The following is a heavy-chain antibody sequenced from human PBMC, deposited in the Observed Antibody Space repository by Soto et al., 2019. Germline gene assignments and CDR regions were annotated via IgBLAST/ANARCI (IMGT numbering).Heavy chain of an antibody. J-gene: IGHJ4*02. CDR3: GRHPSPDFYSIVY. Sequence: GGSMRLSCAASGFTFSSYSMNWVRQAPGKGLEWVSSISSSSTAIFYGDSVKGRFIISRDNAENSLYLQMNSLRAEDTAVYYSGRHPSPDFYSIVYWGLGTLVTASS. V-gene: IGHV3-21*01. CDR2: ISSSSTAI. D-gene: IGHD1-26*01. CDR1: GFTFSSYS.